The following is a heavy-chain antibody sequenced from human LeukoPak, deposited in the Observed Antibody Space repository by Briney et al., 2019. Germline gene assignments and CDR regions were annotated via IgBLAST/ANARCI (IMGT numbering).Heavy chain of an antibody. Sequence: PSETLSLTCTVSGGSISSGDYYWSWIRQPPGKGLEWIGYIYYSGSTYYNPSLKSRVTISVDTSKNQFSLKLSSVTAADTAVYYCARERRLAAPPDYWGQGTLVTVPS. J-gene: IGHJ4*02. CDR1: GGSISSGDYY. V-gene: IGHV4-30-4*08. CDR3: ARERRLAAPPDY. D-gene: IGHD6-6*01. CDR2: IYYSGST.